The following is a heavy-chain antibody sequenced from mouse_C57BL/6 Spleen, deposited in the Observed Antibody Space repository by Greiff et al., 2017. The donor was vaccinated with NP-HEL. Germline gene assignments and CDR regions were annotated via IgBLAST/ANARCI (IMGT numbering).Heavy chain of an antibody. V-gene: IGHV2-4*01. CDR2: IWSGGST. CDR3: AKNSYGSSYYFDY. CDR1: GFSLTSYG. D-gene: IGHD1-1*01. J-gene: IGHJ2*01. Sequence: VQVVESGPGLVQPSQSLSITCTVSGFSLTSYGVHWVRQPPGKGLEWLGVIWSGGSTDYNAAFISRLSISKDNSKSQVFFKMNSLQADDTAIYYCAKNSYGSSYYFDYWGQGTTLTVSS.